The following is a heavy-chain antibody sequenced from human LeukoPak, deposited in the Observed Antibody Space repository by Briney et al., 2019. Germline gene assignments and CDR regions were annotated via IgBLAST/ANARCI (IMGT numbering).Heavy chain of an antibody. Sequence: GGSLRLSCAASGFTFNSYAMSWVRQAPGKGLEWVSAISGSGGSTYYADSVKGRFTISRDNSKNTLYLQMNSLRAEDTAVYYCAKAPSYQLLYFDYWGQGTLVTVSS. CDR1: GFTFNSYA. CDR3: AKAPSYQLLYFDY. D-gene: IGHD2-2*01. V-gene: IGHV3-23*01. CDR2: ISGSGGST. J-gene: IGHJ4*02.